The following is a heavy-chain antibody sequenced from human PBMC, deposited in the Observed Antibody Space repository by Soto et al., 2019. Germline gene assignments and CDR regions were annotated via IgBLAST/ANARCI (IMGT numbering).Heavy chain of an antibody. CDR3: ARGNRITMVRGVITVDYFDY. CDR1: GGSISSYY. CDR2: IYYSGST. D-gene: IGHD3-10*01. Sequence: SETLSLTCTVSGGSISSYYWSWIRQPPGKGLEWIGYIYYSGSTNYNPSLKSRVTISVDTSKNQFSLKLSSVTAADTAVYYCARGNRITMVRGVITVDYFDYRGQGTLVTVSS. V-gene: IGHV4-59*01. J-gene: IGHJ4*02.